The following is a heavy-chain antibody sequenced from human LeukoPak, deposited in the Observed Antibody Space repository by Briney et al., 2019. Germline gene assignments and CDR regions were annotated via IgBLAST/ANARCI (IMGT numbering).Heavy chain of an antibody. J-gene: IGHJ5*02. CDR1: GGSISSSSYY. D-gene: IGHD3-10*01. V-gene: IGHV4-39*07. CDR2: IYYSGST. Sequence: SETLSLTCTVSGGSISSSSYYWGWIRQPPGKGLEWIGSIYYSGSTYYNPSPKSRVTISVDTSKNQFSLKLSSVTAADTAVYYCAREGLNMVRGVIPKEAWGWFDPGGQGTLVTVSS. CDR3: AREGLNMVRGVIPKEAWGWFDP.